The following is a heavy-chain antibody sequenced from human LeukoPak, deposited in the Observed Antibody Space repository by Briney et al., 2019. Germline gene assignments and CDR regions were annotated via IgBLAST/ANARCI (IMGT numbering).Heavy chain of an antibody. J-gene: IGHJ3*02. CDR3: ARDQDDSSGRGAFDI. CDR1: GGSISSYY. V-gene: IGHV4-59*01. D-gene: IGHD3-22*01. Sequence: SETLSLTCTVSGGSISSYYWSWIRQPPGKGLEWIGYIYYSGSTNYNPSLKSRVTISVDTSKNQFSLKLSSVTAADTAVYYCARDQDDSSGRGAFDIWGQGTMVTVSS. CDR2: IYYSGST.